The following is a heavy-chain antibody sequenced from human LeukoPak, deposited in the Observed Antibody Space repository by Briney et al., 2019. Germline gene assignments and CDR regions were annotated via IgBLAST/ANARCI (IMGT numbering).Heavy chain of an antibody. CDR3: ARGLKYYYDSSGYYSSERTYYFDY. D-gene: IGHD3-22*01. CDR2: IYYSGST. V-gene: IGHV4-39*07. Sequence: PSETLSLTCTVSGGSISSSYYSWGWIRQPPGKGLEWIGSIYYSGSTYYNPSLKSRVTISVDTSKNQFSLKLSSVTAADTAVYYCARGLKYYYDSSGYYSSERTYYFDYWGQGTLVTVSS. CDR1: GGSISSSYYS. J-gene: IGHJ4*02.